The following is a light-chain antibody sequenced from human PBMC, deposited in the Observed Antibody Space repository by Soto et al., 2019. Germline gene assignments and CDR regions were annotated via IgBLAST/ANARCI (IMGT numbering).Light chain of an antibody. CDR3: QQYNSYWT. J-gene: IGKJ1*01. CDR2: GAS. Sequence: EIVMTQSPATLSVSPGDRATLSCRASQSVSSNLAWYQQKPGQAPRLLIFGASTRATGIPARFSGSGSGTEFTLTISSLQSEDFATYYCQQYNSYWTFGQGTKVDI. V-gene: IGKV3-15*01. CDR1: QSVSSN.